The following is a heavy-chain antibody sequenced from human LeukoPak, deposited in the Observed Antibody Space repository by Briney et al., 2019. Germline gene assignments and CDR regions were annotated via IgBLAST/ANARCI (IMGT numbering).Heavy chain of an antibody. J-gene: IGHJ4*02. CDR3: ARDRVCSSTSCYEDY. CDR2: ISSSSSTI. Sequence: GGSLGLSCAASGFTFSSYSMNWVRQAPGKGLEWVSYISSSSSTIYYADSVKGRFTISRDNAKNSLYLQMNSLRAEDTAVYYCARDRVCSSTSCYEDYWGQGTLVTVSS. V-gene: IGHV3-48*01. D-gene: IGHD2-2*01. CDR1: GFTFSSYS.